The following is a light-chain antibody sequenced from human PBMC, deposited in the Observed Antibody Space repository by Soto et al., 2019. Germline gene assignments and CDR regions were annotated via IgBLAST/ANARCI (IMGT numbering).Light chain of an antibody. CDR2: KVS. CDR3: MQGTLWPWT. Sequence: DVVMTQSPLSLPVTLGQPASISCRSSQSLVHSDGNTHLNWFQRRPGQSPRRLICKVSNRDSGVPDRFSGSGSGTDFTLKISRVEAEDVGVYYCMQGTLWPWTFGQGTKVEIK. V-gene: IGKV2-30*02. CDR1: QSLVHSDGNTH. J-gene: IGKJ1*01.